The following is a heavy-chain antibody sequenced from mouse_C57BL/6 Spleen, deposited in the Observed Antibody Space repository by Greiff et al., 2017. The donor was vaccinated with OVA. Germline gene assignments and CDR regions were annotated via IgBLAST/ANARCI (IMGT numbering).Heavy chain of an antibody. V-gene: IGHV2-2*01. CDR1: GFSLTSYG. CDR3: ARNEGRRGAWFAY. Sequence: QVQLQQSGPGLVQPSQSLSITCTVSGFSLTSYGVHWVRQSPGKGLEWLGVIWSGGSTDYNAAFISRLSISKDNSKTQVFFKMNSLQSDDTAIYYCARNEGRRGAWFAYWGQGTLVTVSA. CDR2: IWSGGST. J-gene: IGHJ3*01.